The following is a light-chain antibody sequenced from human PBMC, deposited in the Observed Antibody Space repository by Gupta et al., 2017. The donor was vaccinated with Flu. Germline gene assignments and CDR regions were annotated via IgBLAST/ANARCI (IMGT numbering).Light chain of an antibody. J-gene: IGLJ2*01. CDR2: DSN. CDR1: SSNIEINY. V-gene: IGLV1-51*01. CDR3: GVWDSSLSAMI. Sequence: QSVLTQPPSVSAAPGQRVTISCSRSSSNIEINYVSWYQQLPGTAPKVLIFDSNKRPSGIPDRFSGSKSGSSATLGITGLQTGDEAEYYCGVWDSSLSAMIFGGGTNLTVL.